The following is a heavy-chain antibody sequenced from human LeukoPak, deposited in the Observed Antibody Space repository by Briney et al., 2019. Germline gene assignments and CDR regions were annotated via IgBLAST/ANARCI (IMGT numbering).Heavy chain of an antibody. Sequence: SETLSLTCAVYGGSFSGYYWSWIRQPPGKGLEWIGEINHSGSTNYNPSLKSRVTISVDTSKNQCSLKLSSVTAADTAVYYCARGHYYGSGSYYRLDYWGQGTLVTVSS. V-gene: IGHV4-34*01. J-gene: IGHJ4*02. D-gene: IGHD3-10*01. CDR3: ARGHYYGSGSYYRLDY. CDR1: GGSFSGYY. CDR2: INHSGST.